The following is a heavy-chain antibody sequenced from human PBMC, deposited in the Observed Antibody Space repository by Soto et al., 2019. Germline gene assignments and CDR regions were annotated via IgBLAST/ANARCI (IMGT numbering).Heavy chain of an antibody. V-gene: IGHV3-48*02. J-gene: IGHJ4*02. CDR3: ARGSSNWAYYFDF. CDR1: GFTFSSYS. Sequence: EVHLVESGGGLVQPGGSLRLSCAASGFTFSSYSLNWVRQAPGKGLEWVSYITSSGTTVYYADSVRGRFTISRDNAKNSLYLQMNSLRDDDTAVYYCARGSSNWAYYFDFWGQGTRVTVSS. CDR2: ITSSGTTV. D-gene: IGHD6-13*01.